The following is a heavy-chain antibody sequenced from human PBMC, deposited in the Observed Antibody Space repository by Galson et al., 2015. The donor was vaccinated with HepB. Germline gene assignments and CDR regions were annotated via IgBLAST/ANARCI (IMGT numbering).Heavy chain of an antibody. V-gene: IGHV3-30-3*01. Sequence: SLRLSCAASGFTFSSYAMHWVRQAPGKGLEWVAVISYDGSNKYYADSVKGRFTISRDNSKNTLYLQMNSLRAEDTAVYYCARRTYYDILTRLAGCASSCDYYYGMDVWGQGTTVTVSS. CDR3: ARRTYYDILTRLAGCASSCDYYYGMDV. CDR2: ISYDGSNK. CDR1: GFTFSSYA. J-gene: IGHJ6*02. D-gene: IGHD3-9*01.